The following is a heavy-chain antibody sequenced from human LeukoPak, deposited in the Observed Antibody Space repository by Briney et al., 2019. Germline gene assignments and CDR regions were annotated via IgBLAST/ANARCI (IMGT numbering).Heavy chain of an antibody. CDR1: GGSISSYY. V-gene: IGHV4-59*08. D-gene: IGHD3-3*01. Sequence: SETLSLTCTVSGGSISSYYWSWIRQPSGKGLEWIGYIYYSGSTNYSPSLKSRVTISVDTSKNQFSLKLSSVTAADTAVYYCARLGYDFWSGFEGSVNWFDPWGQGTLVTVSS. CDR2: IYYSGST. CDR3: ARLGYDFWSGFEGSVNWFDP. J-gene: IGHJ5*02.